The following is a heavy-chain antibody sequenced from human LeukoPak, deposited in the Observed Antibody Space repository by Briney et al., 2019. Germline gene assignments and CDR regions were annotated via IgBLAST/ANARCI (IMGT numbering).Heavy chain of an antibody. D-gene: IGHD2-2*01. CDR3: ARAPAHSDY. CDR2: MNPNSGNT. Sequence: ASVKVSCKASGYTFTSYDINWVRQATGQGLEWMGWMNPNSGNTNYAQKLQGRVTMTTDTSTSTAYMELRSLTSDDTAVYYCARAPAHSDYWGQGTLVTVSS. CDR1: GYTFTSYD. V-gene: IGHV1-18*01. J-gene: IGHJ4*02.